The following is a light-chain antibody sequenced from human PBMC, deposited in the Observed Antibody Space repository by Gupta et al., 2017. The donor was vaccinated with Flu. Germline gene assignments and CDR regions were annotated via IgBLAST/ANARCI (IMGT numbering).Light chain of an antibody. V-gene: IGKV3-11*01. CDR1: QSVGRS. CDR3: QQPSNWPPIT. Sequence: IVLTQSPATLSLSPGERATLFCRASQSVGRSLAWYQQRPGQPPRLLIYDASNRDTGIPARFSGSGCGTDFTLTISSREQEDFAVYYCQQPSNWPPITFGRGTKVEIK. J-gene: IGKJ4*01. CDR2: DAS.